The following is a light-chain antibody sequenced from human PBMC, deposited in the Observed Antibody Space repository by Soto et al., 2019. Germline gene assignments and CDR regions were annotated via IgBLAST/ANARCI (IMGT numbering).Light chain of an antibody. J-gene: IGKJ1*01. CDR3: HQYGSSPWT. CDR1: QTVNNN. Sequence: EIVMTQSPATLSVSPGERATLSCRASQTVNNNLAWYQQKPGQAPRLLIYGASSRATGIPDRFSGSGSGTDFTLTISRLEPEDFAVYFCHQYGSSPWTFGQGTKVDI. V-gene: IGKV3-20*01. CDR2: GAS.